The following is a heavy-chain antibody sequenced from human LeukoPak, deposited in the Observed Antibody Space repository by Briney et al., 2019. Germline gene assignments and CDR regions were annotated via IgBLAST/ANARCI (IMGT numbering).Heavy chain of an antibody. CDR3: ARDAGYGDYLGNYYYYGMDV. Sequence: GGSLRLSCAASGFTFSSYGMHWVRQAPGKGLEWVAVIWYDGSNKYYADSVKGRFTISRDNSKNTLYLQMNSLRAEDTAVYYCARDAGYGDYLGNYYYYGMDVWGQGTTVTVSS. D-gene: IGHD4-17*01. V-gene: IGHV3-33*01. CDR1: GFTFSSYG. CDR2: IWYDGSNK. J-gene: IGHJ6*02.